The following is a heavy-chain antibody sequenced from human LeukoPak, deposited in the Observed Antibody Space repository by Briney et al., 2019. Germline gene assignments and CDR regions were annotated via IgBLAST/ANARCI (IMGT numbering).Heavy chain of an antibody. D-gene: IGHD3-3*01. CDR3: ATGDFWSGYTMGY. CDR1: GFTFSSYW. CDR2: INSDGSST. Sequence: GGSLRLSCAASGFTFSSYWMHWVRQAPGKGLVWVSRINSDGSSTSYADSVKGRFTISRDNGKNSLYLQMGSLRAEDTAVYYCATGDFWSGYTMGYWGQGTLVTVSS. J-gene: IGHJ4*02. V-gene: IGHV3-74*01.